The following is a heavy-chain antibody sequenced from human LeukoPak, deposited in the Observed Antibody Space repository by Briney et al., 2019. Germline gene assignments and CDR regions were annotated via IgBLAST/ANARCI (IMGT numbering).Heavy chain of an antibody. CDR2: INPNSGGT. D-gene: IGHD5-12*01. CDR1: GYTFTGYY. CDR3: AREHSGYDS. V-gene: IGHV1-2*02. Sequence: GASVKVSCKVSGYTFTGYYMHWVRQAPGQGLEWMGWINPNSGGTNYAQKFQGRVTMTRDTSTSTVYMELSSLRSEDTAVYYCAREHSGYDSWGQGTLLTVSS. J-gene: IGHJ5*02.